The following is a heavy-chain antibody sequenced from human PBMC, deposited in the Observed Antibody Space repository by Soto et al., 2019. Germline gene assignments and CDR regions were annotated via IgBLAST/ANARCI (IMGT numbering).Heavy chain of an antibody. V-gene: IGHV4-39*01. Sequence: SETLSLTCTVSGGSVSSSSFFWGWIRQSPVKGLEWIGSIYYSGTTYYNPSLKSRVTISVDTSKSQFSLKVSSVTAADTAVYYCARHPATSVTYFYGMDVWGQGTTVTVSS. CDR3: ARHPATSVTYFYGMDV. D-gene: IGHD4-4*01. CDR1: GGSVSSSSFF. CDR2: IYYSGTT. J-gene: IGHJ6*02.